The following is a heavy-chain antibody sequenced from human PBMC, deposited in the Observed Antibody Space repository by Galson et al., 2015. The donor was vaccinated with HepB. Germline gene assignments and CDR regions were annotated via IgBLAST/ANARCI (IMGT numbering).Heavy chain of an antibody. CDR1: GFTFNSYW. V-gene: IGHV3-7*01. CDR2: INQAVNER. CDR3: AREKGPILVGAGGGALDL. D-gene: IGHD1-26*01. Sequence: SLRLSCAASGFTFNSYWMSWVRQAPGKGLEWVGTINQAVNERYYVGSVKGRFTLSGDIGRNSVYLEMTSLRGEDTAVYYCAREKGPILVGAGGGALDLWGPGTLVTVSS. J-gene: IGHJ5*02.